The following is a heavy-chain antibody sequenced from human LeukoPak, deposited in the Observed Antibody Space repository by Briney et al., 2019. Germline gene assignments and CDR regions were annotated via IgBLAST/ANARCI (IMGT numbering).Heavy chain of an antibody. CDR2: MNPNSGNT. D-gene: IGHD1-26*01. J-gene: IGHJ3*02. V-gene: IGHV1-8*03. CDR1: GYTFTSYD. CDR3: ARVRWEPYDAFDI. Sequence: GASVKVSCKASGYTFTSYDINWVRQATGQGLEWMGWMNPNSGNTGYAQKFQGRVTITRNTSISTAYMELSSLRSEDTAVYYCARVRWEPYDAFDIWGQGTMVTVSS.